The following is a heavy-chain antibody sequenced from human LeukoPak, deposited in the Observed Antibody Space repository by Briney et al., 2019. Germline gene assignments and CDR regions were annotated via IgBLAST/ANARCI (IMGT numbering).Heavy chain of an antibody. CDR2: IIPIFGTA. J-gene: IGHJ4*02. V-gene: IGHV1-69*13. CDR1: GGTFSSYA. CDR3: ARMDGDYFGGAIDY. D-gene: IGHD4-17*01. Sequence: SVKVSCKVSGGTFSSYAISWVRQAPGQGLEWMGGIIPIFGTANYAQKFQGRVTITADESTSTAYMELSSLGSEDTAVYYCARMDGDYFGGAIDYWGQGTLVTVSS.